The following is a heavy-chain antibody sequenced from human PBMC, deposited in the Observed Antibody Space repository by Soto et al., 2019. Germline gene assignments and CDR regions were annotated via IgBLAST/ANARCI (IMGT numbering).Heavy chain of an antibody. J-gene: IGHJ5*02. CDR3: VKVSTFYDILTGYYSTNFFDP. V-gene: IGHV3-64D*06. CDR1: GFTFSEYS. Sequence: GGSMRLSCSASGFTFSEYSMHWVRQAPGKGLQYVSTISSDGDITYYADSVKGRFTISRDNSKNTLYLQMNSLRPEDTAVYYCVKVSTFYDILTGYYSTNFFDPWGQGTLVTVSS. CDR2: ISSDGDIT. D-gene: IGHD3-9*01.